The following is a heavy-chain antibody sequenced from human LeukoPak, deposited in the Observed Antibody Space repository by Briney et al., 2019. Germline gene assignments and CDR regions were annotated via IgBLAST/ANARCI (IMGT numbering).Heavy chain of an antibody. J-gene: IGHJ3*02. CDR3: PTGANYSESAGYHPVEVFDI. CDR2: FNAHSGGT. V-gene: IGHV1-2*02. D-gene: IGHD3-22*01. Sequence: ASVKVSCKASGGYYMHWVRQAAGQGLEWMGWFNAHSGGTNYAQKFQGRVTMTRDTSISTAYMELSSLRSDDTAVYYCPTGANYSESAGYHPVEVFDIWGQGTMVTVSS. CDR1: GGYY.